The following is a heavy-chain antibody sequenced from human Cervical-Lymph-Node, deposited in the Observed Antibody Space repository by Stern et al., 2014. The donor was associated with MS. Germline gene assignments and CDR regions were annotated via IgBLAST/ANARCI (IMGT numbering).Heavy chain of an antibody. V-gene: IGHV4-4*07. J-gene: IGHJ5*02. D-gene: IGHD6-13*01. Sequence: VQLQESGPGLVKPSETLSLTCTVSGGSISSYYWSWIRQPAGKGLEWIGRIYTSGSTNYNPSLKSRVTMSVDTSKNQFSLKLSSVTAADTAVYYCARGRIAAAGTRENWFDPWGQGTLVTVSS. CDR1: GGSISSYY. CDR3: ARGRIAAAGTRENWFDP. CDR2: IYTSGST.